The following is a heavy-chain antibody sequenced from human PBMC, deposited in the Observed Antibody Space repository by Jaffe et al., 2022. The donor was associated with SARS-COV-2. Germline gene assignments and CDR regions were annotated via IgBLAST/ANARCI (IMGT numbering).Heavy chain of an antibody. CDR1: GFTFRRYW. CDR3: ARIGYSSSSLDF. J-gene: IGHJ4*02. V-gene: IGHV3-7*03. Sequence: EVQLVESGGGLVQPGGSLRLSCAASGFTFRRYWMTWVRQAPGKGLEWEANINPDGSAKYYMDSVRGRFTISRDNAKNSLYLQMNSLRAEDTAVYYCARIGYSSSSLDFWGQGTVVTVSS. CDR2: INPDGSAK. D-gene: IGHD6-6*01.